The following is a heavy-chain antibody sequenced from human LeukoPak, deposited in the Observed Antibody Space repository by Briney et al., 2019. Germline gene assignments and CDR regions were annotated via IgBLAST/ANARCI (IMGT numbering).Heavy chain of an antibody. Sequence: PSETLSLTCTVSGGSISSYYWSWIRQPPGKGLEWIGYIYYSGSTYYNPSLKSRVTISVDTSKNQFSLELSSVTAADTAVYYCARGFRYAKYYDILTGPIWGQGTMVTVSS. V-gene: IGHV4-59*01. J-gene: IGHJ3*02. CDR3: ARGFRYAKYYDILTGPI. D-gene: IGHD3-9*01. CDR2: IYYSGST. CDR1: GGSISSYY.